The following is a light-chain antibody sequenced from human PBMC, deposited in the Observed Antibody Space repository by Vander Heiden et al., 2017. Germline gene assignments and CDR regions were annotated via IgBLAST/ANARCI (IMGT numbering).Light chain of an antibody. J-gene: IGKJ3*01. Sequence: DNQMTPAPSSLSASLGVRVTITCRGRQGINDYLNWYQQKPGKAPNLLIFASSTLKSGVPSRFSGSGSGTDFTLTISSLQPEDFATYYCQQSHSFPFTFGPGTKVD. CDR2: ASS. CDR1: QGINDY. V-gene: IGKV1-39*01. CDR3: QQSHSFPFT.